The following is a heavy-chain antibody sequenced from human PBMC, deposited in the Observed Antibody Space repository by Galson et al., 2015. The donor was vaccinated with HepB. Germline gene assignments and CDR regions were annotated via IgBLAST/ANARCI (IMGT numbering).Heavy chain of an antibody. J-gene: IGHJ4*02. CDR1: GFIFNAYN. Sequence: SLRLSCAASGFIFNAYNMIWVRQAPGKGLEWVPSINSGSNYIYYADSVKGRFTISRDNTKNSLYLQMNGLRAEDTALYYCARDPPLGTPLDYWGQETLVTVSS. CDR2: INSGSNYI. D-gene: IGHD7-27*01. CDR3: ARDPPLGTPLDY. V-gene: IGHV3-21*03.